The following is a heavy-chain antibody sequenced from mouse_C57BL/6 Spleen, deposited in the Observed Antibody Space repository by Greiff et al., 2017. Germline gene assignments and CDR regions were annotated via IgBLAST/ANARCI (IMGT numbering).Heavy chain of an antibody. CDR2: INPNNGGT. CDR3: ARSGNCDVYLDY. D-gene: IGHD4-1*01. Sequence: EVQLQQSGPELVKPGASVKIPCKASGYTFTDYNMDWVKQSHGKSLEWSGDINPNNGGTIYNQKFKGTATLTVDKSSRTADMERRSLTSEDTAVYYWARSGNCDVYLDYWGQGTTLTVSS. CDR1: GYTFTDYN. J-gene: IGHJ2*01. V-gene: IGHV1-18*01.